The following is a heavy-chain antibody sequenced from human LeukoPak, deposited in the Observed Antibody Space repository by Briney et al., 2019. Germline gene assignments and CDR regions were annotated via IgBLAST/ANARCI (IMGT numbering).Heavy chain of an antibody. Sequence: PSETLSLTCAVSGDSISSSNWWSWVRQPPGKGLKWIGEIYHSGSTNYNPSLKSRVTISVDKSKNQFSLKLSSVTAADTAVYYCARDKRLLVRWGFDPWGQGTLVTVSS. D-gene: IGHD3-10*01. V-gene: IGHV4-4*02. CDR1: GDSISSSNW. CDR3: ARDKRLLVRWGFDP. CDR2: IYHSGST. J-gene: IGHJ5*02.